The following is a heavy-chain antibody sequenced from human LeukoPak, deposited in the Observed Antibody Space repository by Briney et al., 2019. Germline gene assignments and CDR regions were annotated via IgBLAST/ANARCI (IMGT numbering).Heavy chain of an antibody. CDR1: GFPFSDFS. J-gene: IGHJ4*02. CDR3: AKQSYARSLGE. Sequence: GGSLRLSCATSGFPFSDFSMSWVRQAPGKGLEWISTTNSGGTSTYYAESVKGRFTISRDNSKNTLYLQMSSLRVEDTAVYYCAKQSYARSLGEGGPGTLSASP. D-gene: IGHD2-8*01. CDR2: TNSGGTST. V-gene: IGHV3-23*01.